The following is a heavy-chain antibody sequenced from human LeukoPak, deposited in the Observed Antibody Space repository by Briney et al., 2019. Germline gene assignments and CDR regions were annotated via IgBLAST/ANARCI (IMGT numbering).Heavy chain of an antibody. CDR2: ISSSSYI. V-gene: IGHV3-21*01. CDR1: GFTFSSYE. Sequence: GGSLRLSCAASGFTFSSYEMNWVRQAPGKGLEWVSSISSSSYIYYADSVKGRFTISRDNAKSSLYLQMNSLRAEDTAVYYCARDRSGWTSYYYYMDVWGKGTTVTVSS. D-gene: IGHD6-19*01. J-gene: IGHJ6*03. CDR3: ARDRSGWTSYYYYMDV.